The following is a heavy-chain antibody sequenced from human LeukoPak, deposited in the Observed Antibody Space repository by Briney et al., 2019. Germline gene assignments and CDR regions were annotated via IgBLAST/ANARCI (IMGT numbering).Heavy chain of an antibody. CDR3: ARDRYCSSTSCYPFTWFDP. CDR1: GGSISSYY. CDR2: IYTSGST. Sequence: SETLSPTCTVSGGSISSYYWSWIRQPAGKGLEWIGRIYTSGSTNYNPSLKSRVTMSVDTSKNQFSLKLSSVTAADTAVYYCARDRYCSSTSCYPFTWFDPWGQGTLVTVSS. V-gene: IGHV4-4*07. D-gene: IGHD2-2*01. J-gene: IGHJ5*02.